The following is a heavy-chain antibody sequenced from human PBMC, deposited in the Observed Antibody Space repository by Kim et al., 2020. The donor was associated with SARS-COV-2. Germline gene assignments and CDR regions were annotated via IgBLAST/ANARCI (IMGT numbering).Heavy chain of an antibody. CDR3: ARSRGAIVVVPRSWFDP. V-gene: IGHV1-2*02. J-gene: IGHJ5*02. D-gene: IGHD2-15*01. CDR1: GYTFTGYY. CDR2: INPNSGGT. Sequence: ASVKVSCKASGYTFTGYYMHWVRQAPGQGLEWMGWINPNSGGTNYAQKFQGRVTMTRDTSISTAYMELSRLRSDDTAVYYCARSRGAIVVVPRSWFDPWGQGTLVTVSS.